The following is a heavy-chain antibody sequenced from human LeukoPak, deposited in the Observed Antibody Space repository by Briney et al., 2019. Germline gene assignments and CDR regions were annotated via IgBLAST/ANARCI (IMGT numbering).Heavy chain of an antibody. CDR1: GGSISSYS. Sequence: SQTLSLTCTVSGGSISSYSWSWIRQPPGKGLEWIGYIYYSGSTNYNPSLKSRVTISVDTSKNQFSLKLSFVTAADTAVYYCARDYYDSSGYYWGMDVWGQGTTVTVSS. CDR2: IYYSGST. J-gene: IGHJ6*02. CDR3: ARDYYDSSGYYWGMDV. D-gene: IGHD3-22*01. V-gene: IGHV4-59*01.